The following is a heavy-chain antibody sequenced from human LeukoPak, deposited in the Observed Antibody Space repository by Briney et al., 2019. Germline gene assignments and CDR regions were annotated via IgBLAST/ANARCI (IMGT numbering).Heavy chain of an antibody. CDR3: AKTRGDYGAFDI. Sequence: GSLRLSCAASGFTVSSYAMSWVRQAPGKGLEWVSAISGSGGSTYYADSVKGRFTISRDNSKNTLYLQMNSLRAEDTAVYYCAKTRGDYGAFDIWGQGTMVTVSS. D-gene: IGHD4-17*01. J-gene: IGHJ3*02. CDR2: ISGSGGST. V-gene: IGHV3-23*01. CDR1: GFTVSSYA.